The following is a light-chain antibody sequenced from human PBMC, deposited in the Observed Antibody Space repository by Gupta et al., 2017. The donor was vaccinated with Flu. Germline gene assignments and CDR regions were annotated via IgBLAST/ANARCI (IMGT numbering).Light chain of an antibody. J-gene: IGKJ2*01. CDR3: QQYSGDCT. V-gene: IGKV1-5*03. CDR1: KSISSW. Sequence: DIQMTQSPSTLSASVGDRVTITCRATKSISSWLAWYQQRPGKAPKLLIYKASTLESGVPSRFSGSGSGTEFTLTISSLQPDDFATYYCQQYSGDCTFGQGTKLEI. CDR2: KAS.